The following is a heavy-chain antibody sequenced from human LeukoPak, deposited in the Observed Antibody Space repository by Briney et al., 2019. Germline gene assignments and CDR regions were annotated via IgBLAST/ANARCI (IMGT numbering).Heavy chain of an antibody. Sequence: GGSLRLSCAASGFTFSSYAMSWVRQAPGKGLEWVSGISGSGGTTYYADSVKGRFSISRDNSKNTLYLQMNGLRAEDTAIYYCAKGLYSGSYWGSFDYWGQGTLVTVSS. CDR1: GFTFSSYA. CDR3: AKGLYSGSYWGSFDY. D-gene: IGHD1-26*01. CDR2: ISGSGGTT. J-gene: IGHJ4*02. V-gene: IGHV3-23*01.